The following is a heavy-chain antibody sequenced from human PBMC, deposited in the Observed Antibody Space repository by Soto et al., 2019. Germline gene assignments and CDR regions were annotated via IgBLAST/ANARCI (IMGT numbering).Heavy chain of an antibody. CDR1: GYTFTNYA. V-gene: IGHV1-3*01. CDR2: INAGNGNT. D-gene: IGHD3-10*01. CDR3: ARDMGFGLSDY. J-gene: IGHJ4*02. Sequence: ASGKVSCKASGYTFTNYAIDWVRQAPGQRLEWMGWINAGNGNTKYSQKFLGRVTITRDTSASTAYMELSSLRSEDTAVYYCARDMGFGLSDYWGQGTLVTVSS.